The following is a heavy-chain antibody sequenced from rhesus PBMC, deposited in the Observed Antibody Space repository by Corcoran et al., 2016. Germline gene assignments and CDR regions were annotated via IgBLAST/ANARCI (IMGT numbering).Heavy chain of an antibody. D-gene: IGHD3-40*01. CDR2: ISYSGST. CDR3: ARVGPYDLFDY. Sequence: QLQLQESGPGLVKPSETLSLTCAVSGYSISSGYGWSWIRQPPGKGLEWIGFISYSGSTVYNPSFNRRVTISRDTSKNQFSLKLSSVTAADTAVYHCARVGPYDLFDYWGQGVLVTVSS. CDR1: GYSISSGYG. J-gene: IGHJ4*01. V-gene: IGHV4-122*02.